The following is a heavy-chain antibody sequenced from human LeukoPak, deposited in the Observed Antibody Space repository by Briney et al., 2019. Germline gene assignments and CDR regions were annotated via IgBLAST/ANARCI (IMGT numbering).Heavy chain of an antibody. CDR3: ARDPRGYSGYRDY. CDR1: VGSTSSYY. J-gene: IGHJ4*02. Sequence: SETLSLTSTVPVGSTSSYYWSWIRQPPGKGLEWIGYIYTSGSTNYNPSLKSRVTISVDTSKNEFSLKLSSVTAADTAVYYCARDPRGYSGYRDYWGQGTLVTVSS. V-gene: IGHV4-4*09. D-gene: IGHD5-12*01. CDR2: IYTSGST.